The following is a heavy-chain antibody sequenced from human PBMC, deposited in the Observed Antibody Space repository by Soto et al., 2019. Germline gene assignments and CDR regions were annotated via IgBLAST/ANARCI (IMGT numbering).Heavy chain of an antibody. CDR2: IYWDDDK. J-gene: IGHJ4*02. CDR1: GFSLSTSGVG. CDR3: AHTWSYSLDY. Sequence: QITLKESGPTLVKPTQTLTLTCTFSGFSLSTSGVGVSWISQPPGKALEWLALIYWDDDKHYSPSLKRRLSITKDTSENQVVLTMTNMDPVDTSTYYCAHTWSYSLDYWGQGTLVTVSS. D-gene: IGHD3-10*01. V-gene: IGHV2-5*02.